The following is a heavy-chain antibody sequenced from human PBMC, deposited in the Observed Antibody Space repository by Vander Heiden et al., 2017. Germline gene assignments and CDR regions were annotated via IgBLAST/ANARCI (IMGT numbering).Heavy chain of an antibody. Sequence: QVQLVHSWAELKKPGSSVKASCKASGGTFRSYAISWVRQAPGQGLEWMGGIIPIFGTANYAQKFQGRVTITADESTSTAYMELSSLRSEDTAVYYCAREAYSSGWHGGIAFDIWGQGIRVT. V-gene: IGHV1-69*01. D-gene: IGHD6-19*01. J-gene: IGHJ3*02. CDR2: IIPIFGTA. CDR3: AREAYSSGWHGGIAFDI. CDR1: GGTFRSYA.